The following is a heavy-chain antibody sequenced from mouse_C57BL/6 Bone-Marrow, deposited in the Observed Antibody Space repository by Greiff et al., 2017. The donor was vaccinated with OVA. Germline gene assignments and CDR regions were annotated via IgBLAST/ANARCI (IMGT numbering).Heavy chain of an antibody. CDR2: IDPSDSYT. J-gene: IGHJ2*01. V-gene: IGHV1-59*01. Sequence: VQLQQPGAELVRPGTSVKLSCKASGYTFTSYWMHWVKQRPGQGLEWIGVIDPSDSYTNYYQKFKGKATLTVDTSSSTAYMQLSSLTSEDSAVYYCARLYGNDYWGQGTTLTVSS. D-gene: IGHD2-1*01. CDR1: GYTFTSYW. CDR3: ARLYGNDY.